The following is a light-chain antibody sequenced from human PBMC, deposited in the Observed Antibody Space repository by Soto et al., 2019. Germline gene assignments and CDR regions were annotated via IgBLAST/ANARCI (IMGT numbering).Light chain of an antibody. CDR2: GAS. CDR3: HQYNIWLWT. J-gene: IGKJ1*01. Sequence: AAVSLYKEDRAILSCRASHNVNTNLAWYQQRPGQPPRLLIYGASTRASDVPGRFSGSGSGREFTLTINSLQSEDFAIYSCHQYNIWLWT. CDR1: HNVNTN. V-gene: IGKV3-15*01.